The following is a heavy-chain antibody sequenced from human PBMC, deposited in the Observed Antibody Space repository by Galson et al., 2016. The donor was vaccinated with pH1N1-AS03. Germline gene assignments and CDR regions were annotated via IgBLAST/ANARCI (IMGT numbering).Heavy chain of an antibody. CDR1: GFTFSNYA. CDR3: AREIHFSGPLDY. CDR2: LSNSAAST. Sequence: SLRLSCAASGFTFSNYAMGWVRQAPGKGLEWVSALSNSAASTYDADSVKGRFTISRHNSKNTLYLQMNSLRAEDTAIYYCAREIHFSGPLDYWGQGTLVTVSS. D-gene: IGHD6-19*01. J-gene: IGHJ4*02. V-gene: IGHV3-23*01.